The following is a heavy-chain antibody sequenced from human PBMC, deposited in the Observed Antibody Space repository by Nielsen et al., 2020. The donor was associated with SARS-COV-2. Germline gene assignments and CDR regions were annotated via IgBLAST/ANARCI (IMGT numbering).Heavy chain of an antibody. CDR3: AKDGHSSGWYGAPDY. J-gene: IGHJ4*02. CDR2: ISWNSGSI. D-gene: IGHD6-19*01. CDR1: GFTFDDYA. V-gene: IGHV3-9*01. Sequence: SLKISCAASGFTFDDYAMHWVRQAPGKGLEWVSGISWNSGSIGYADSVKARFTISRDNAKNSLYLQMNSLRAEDTALYYCAKDGHSSGWYGAPDYWGQGTLVTVSS.